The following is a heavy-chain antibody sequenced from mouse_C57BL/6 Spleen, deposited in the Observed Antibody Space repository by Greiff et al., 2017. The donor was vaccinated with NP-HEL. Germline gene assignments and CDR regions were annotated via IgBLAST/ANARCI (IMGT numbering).Heavy chain of an antibody. V-gene: IGHV5-4*01. D-gene: IGHD3-2*02. Sequence: EVMLVESGGGLVKPGGSLKLSCAASGFTFSSYAMSWVRQTPEKRLEWVATISDGGSYTYYPDNVKGRFTISRDNAKNNLYLQMSHLKSEDTAMYYCAREDSSGYWYFDVWGTGTTVTVSS. CDR2: ISDGGSYT. J-gene: IGHJ1*03. CDR3: AREDSSGYWYFDV. CDR1: GFTFSSYA.